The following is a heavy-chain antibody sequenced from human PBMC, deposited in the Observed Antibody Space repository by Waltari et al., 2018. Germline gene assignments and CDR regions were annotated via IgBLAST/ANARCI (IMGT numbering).Heavy chain of an antibody. Sequence: QVQLVQSGAEVKKPGSSVKVSCKASGGTFSSYTISWVRQAPGQGLEWMGRIIPILGIANYAQKFQGRVTITADKSTSTAYMELSSLRSEDTAVYYCARAGGDWLGAFDIWGQGTMVTVSS. CDR1: GGTFSSYT. D-gene: IGHD2-21*02. V-gene: IGHV1-69*02. CDR3: ARAGGDWLGAFDI. CDR2: IIPILGIA. J-gene: IGHJ3*02.